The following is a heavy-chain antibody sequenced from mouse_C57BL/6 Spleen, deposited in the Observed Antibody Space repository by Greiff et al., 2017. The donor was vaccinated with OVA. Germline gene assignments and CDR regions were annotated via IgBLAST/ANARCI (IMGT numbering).Heavy chain of an antibody. CDR3: TTRDYGSIPFAY. V-gene: IGHV14-1*01. D-gene: IGHD1-1*01. CDR1: GFNIKDYY. J-gene: IGHJ3*01. CDR2: IDPEDGDT. Sequence: DVKLQESGAELVRPGASVKLSCTASGFNIKDYYMHWVKQRPEQGLEWIGRIDPEDGDTEYAPKFQGKATMTADTSSNTAYLQLSSLTSEDTAVYYCTTRDYGSIPFAYWGQGTLVTVSA.